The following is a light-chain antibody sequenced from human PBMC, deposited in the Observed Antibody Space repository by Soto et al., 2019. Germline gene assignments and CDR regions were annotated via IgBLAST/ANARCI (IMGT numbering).Light chain of an antibody. CDR2: VVS. V-gene: IGKV3-15*01. Sequence: EVVMTQSPATLSVSPGESATLSCRASQSVSSNLAWYQQKPGQPPRLLIYVVSTRATGIPARFSGSGSWTDFTLAISRLQSADFAVHYCEQYNKLPPLTFGVGTKGEIK. J-gene: IGKJ4*01. CDR3: EQYNKLPPLT. CDR1: QSVSSN.